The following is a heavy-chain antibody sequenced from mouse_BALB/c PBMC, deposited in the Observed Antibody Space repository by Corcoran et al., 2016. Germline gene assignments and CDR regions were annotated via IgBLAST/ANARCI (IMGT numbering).Heavy chain of an antibody. CDR1: GFNIKDTY. CDR3: ALAYYRDDEAMEY. J-gene: IGHJ4*01. V-gene: IGHV14-3*02. D-gene: IGHD2-14*01. CDR2: IDPANGNT. Sequence: VQLPQSGAELVKPGASVKLSCTASGFNIKDTYMHWVKQRPEQSVEWVGRIDPANGNTKYDPKFQGKATITADTSSNTAYLQLSSLTSEDTAVYYCALAYYRDDEAMEYWGKGTSVTVSP.